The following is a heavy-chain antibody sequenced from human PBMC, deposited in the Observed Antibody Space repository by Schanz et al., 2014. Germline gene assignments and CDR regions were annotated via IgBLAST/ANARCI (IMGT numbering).Heavy chain of an antibody. CDR2: VNHGGYT. CDR3: ATWSGTRLFHN. V-gene: IGHV4-34*01. CDR1: GGSFSGYW. Sequence: QVQLQQWGAGLLKPSETLSLTCAFSGGSFSGYWWTWVRQSPGKGLGWIGEVNHGGYTTYNPSLKSRVTVSVDMSKKQFSRGLSSVTAADTAAYYCATWSGTRLFHNWGQGTLVTVSS. J-gene: IGHJ4*02. D-gene: IGHD1-7*01.